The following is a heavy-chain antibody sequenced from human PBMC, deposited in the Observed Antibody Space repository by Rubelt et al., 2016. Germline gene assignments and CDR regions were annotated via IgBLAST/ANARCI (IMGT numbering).Heavy chain of an antibody. CDR3: AGHVVLVASSWFDP. D-gene: IGHD2-21*01. CDR1: GYSFTSYW. Sequence: EVQLVQSGAEVKKPGESLKISCKGSGYSFTSYWIGWVRQMPGKGLEWMGRIDPSDSYSNYSPSFEGHVTISADKSISTAYLQWSSLKASDTAIYYCAGHVVLVASSWFDPWGQGTLVTVSS. V-gene: IGHV5-10-1*01. J-gene: IGHJ5*02. CDR2: IDPSDSYS.